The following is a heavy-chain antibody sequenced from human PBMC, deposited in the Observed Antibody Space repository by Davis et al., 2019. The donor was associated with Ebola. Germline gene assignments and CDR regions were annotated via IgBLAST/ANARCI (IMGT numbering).Heavy chain of an antibody. J-gene: IGHJ4*02. D-gene: IGHD2/OR15-2a*01. V-gene: IGHV3-69-1*01. CDR1: GFTFSAHS. Sequence: PGGSLRLSCAASGFTFSAHSMNWVRQAPGKGLEWVSSITSGNSISYADSLKGRFTISRDNAKNTLYLQMNTLRAEDTAVYYCATSTYLPVYWGQGTLVTVSS. CDR2: ITSGNSI. CDR3: ATSTYLPVY.